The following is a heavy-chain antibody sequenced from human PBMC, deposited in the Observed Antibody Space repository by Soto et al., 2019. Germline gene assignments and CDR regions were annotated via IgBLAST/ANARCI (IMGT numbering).Heavy chain of an antibody. CDR1: GGTFSSYA. CDR2: IIPISGTA. V-gene: IGHV1-69*01. D-gene: IGHD2-2*01. CDR3: ARSQGCSTSLEIYYYYYYVMDV. J-gene: IGHJ6*02. Sequence: QVQLVQSGAEVKKPGSSVKVSCKASGGTFSSYAISWVRQAPGQGLEWMGGIIPISGTANYAQTFQGRVTITADESTSTVYMGLSSPRSQDTAVYFCARSQGCSTSLEIYYYYYYVMDVWGQGTTVTVSS.